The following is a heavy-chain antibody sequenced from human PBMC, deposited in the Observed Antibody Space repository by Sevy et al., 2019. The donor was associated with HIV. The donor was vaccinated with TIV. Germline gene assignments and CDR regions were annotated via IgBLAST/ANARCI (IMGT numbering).Heavy chain of an antibody. CDR1: GGSISSYY. V-gene: IGHV4-4*07. J-gene: IGHJ6*02. CDR3: ARIKYSSGWYGDYGMDV. CDR2: IYTSGST. D-gene: IGHD6-13*01. Sequence: SETLSLTCTVSGGSISSYYWSWIRQPAGKGLEWIGRIYTSGSTNYNPSLKSRFTMSVDTSKNQFSLKLSSVTAVDTAVYYCARIKYSSGWYGDYGMDVWGQGTTVTVSS.